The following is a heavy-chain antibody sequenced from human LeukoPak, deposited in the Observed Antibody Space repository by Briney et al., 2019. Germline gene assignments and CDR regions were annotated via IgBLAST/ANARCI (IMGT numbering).Heavy chain of an antibody. V-gene: IGHV4-59*08. CDR3: AGGLQWLAHDC. J-gene: IGHJ4*02. CDR1: GDSISSLH. D-gene: IGHD6-19*01. CDR2: TYNSGTT. Sequence: SETLSLTCTVSGDSISSLHWSWIRQPPGKRLEWIGSTYNSGTTNYNPSLKSRVAISVDTSKNQLSLKLSSVTAADTAMYYCAGGLQWLAHDCWGQGTLVTVSS.